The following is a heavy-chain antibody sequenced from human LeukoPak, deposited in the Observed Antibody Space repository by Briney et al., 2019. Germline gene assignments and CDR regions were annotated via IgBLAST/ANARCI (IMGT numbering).Heavy chain of an antibody. J-gene: IGHJ4*02. Sequence: SETLSLTCTVSGGSISTYYWSWIRQPPGKGLEWIGYIYYSGSTNYNPSLKSRVTLSVDTSKNQFSLKVSSVTAADTAVYYCARGYSSSWYYFDYWGQGTLVTVSS. CDR1: GGSISTYY. V-gene: IGHV4-59*01. CDR3: ARGYSSSWYYFDY. D-gene: IGHD6-13*01. CDR2: IYYSGST.